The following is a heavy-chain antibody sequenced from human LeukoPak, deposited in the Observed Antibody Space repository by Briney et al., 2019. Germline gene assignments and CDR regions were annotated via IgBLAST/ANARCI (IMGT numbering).Heavy chain of an antibody. J-gene: IGHJ4*02. D-gene: IGHD3-22*01. CDR3: ASNYYDSSVDLLLVY. CDR1: GGSISSSSYS. CDR2: IYYRGST. V-gene: IGHV4-39*01. Sequence: SETLSLTCTVSGGSISSSSYSWGWIRQPPGKGLEWIGSIYYRGSTYYNRSLKSRVTISVDTTKNQFSLTVSSLTARALVVYYCASNYYDSSVDLLLVYWGPRAL.